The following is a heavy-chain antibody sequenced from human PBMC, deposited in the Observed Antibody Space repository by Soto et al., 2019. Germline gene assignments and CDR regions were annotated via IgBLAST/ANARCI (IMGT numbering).Heavy chain of an antibody. J-gene: IGHJ4*02. V-gene: IGHV3-30*18. CDR3: AKGLKGDFWSGYCHY. D-gene: IGHD3-3*01. CDR1: GFTFSSYG. Sequence: QVQLVESGGGVVQPGRSLRLSCAASGFTFSSYGMHWVSQAPGKGLEWVAVISYDGSNKYYADSVKGRFTISRDNSKNTLYLQMNSLRAEDTAVYYCAKGLKGDFWSGYCHYWGQGTLVTVSS. CDR2: ISYDGSNK.